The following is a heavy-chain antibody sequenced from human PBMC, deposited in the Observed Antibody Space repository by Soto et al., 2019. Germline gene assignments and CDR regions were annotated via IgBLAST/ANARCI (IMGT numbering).Heavy chain of an antibody. D-gene: IGHD1-26*01. J-gene: IGHJ6*02. CDR2: IYSSGST. V-gene: IGHV4-4*07. Sequence: SETLSLTCTVSGGSISTYYWTWIRQPAGKGLEWVGRIYSSGSTNYNPSLKSRVTMSVDTSKNQFSLNLTSVTAADTAVYYCARGSRIVGVHYGMDVWGQGTTVT. CDR3: ARGSRIVGVHYGMDV. CDR1: GGSISTYY.